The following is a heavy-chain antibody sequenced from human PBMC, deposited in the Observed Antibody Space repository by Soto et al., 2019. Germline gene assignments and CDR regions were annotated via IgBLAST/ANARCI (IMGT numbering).Heavy chain of an antibody. Sequence: SETLSLTCTFSVCSINSCYFSWSCIRQPPGKGLEWIGYMSPTVSAYYRPSLKSRVTVSVDRSKKQVSLTLTSVSAAETAVYYCASNNVAKLIFETWGKGPMVTVS. J-gene: IGHJ4*02. CDR3: ASNNVAKLIFET. D-gene: IGHD3-9*01. CDR1: VCSINSCYFS. CDR2: MSPTVSA. V-gene: IGHV4-30-2*01.